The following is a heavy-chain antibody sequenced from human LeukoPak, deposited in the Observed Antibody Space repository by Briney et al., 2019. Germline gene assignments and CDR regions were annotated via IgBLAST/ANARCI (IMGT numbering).Heavy chain of an antibody. J-gene: IGHJ6*03. CDR2: INHSGST. Sequence: SETLSLTCAVYGGSFSGYYWSWIRQPPGKGLEWIGEINHSGSTNYNPSLKSRVTISVDTSKNQFSLELSSVTAADTAVYDCARGYIAAAVPYYYYMDVWGKGTTVTVSS. V-gene: IGHV4-34*01. D-gene: IGHD6-13*01. CDR1: GGSFSGYY. CDR3: ARGYIAAAVPYYYYMDV.